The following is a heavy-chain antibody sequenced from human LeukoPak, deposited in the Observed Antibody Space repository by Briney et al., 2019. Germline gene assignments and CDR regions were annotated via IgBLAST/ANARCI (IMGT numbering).Heavy chain of an antibody. CDR1: GGSISSSSYY. D-gene: IGHD3-9*01. CDR3: ARLKYFDWLLFDY. V-gene: IGHV4-39*01. Sequence: PSETLSLTCTVSGGSISSSSYYWGWIRQPPGKGLEWIGSIYYSGSTYYNPSLKSRVTISVDTSKNQFSLKLSSVTAADTAVYYCARLKYFDWLLFDYWGQGTLVTVSS. CDR2: IYYSGST. J-gene: IGHJ4*02.